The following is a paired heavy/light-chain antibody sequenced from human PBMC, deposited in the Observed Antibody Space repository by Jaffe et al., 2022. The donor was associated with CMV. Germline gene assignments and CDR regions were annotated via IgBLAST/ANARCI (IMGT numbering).Light chain of an antibody. CDR2: YDG. V-gene: IGLV3-21*04. J-gene: IGLJ1*01. CDR3: QVWDSSSDHPYV. CDR1: NVGGKS. Sequence: SYVLTQPPSVSVAPGKTARISCGGDNVGGKSVHWYQQKPGQAPVLVIYYDGDRPSGIPERFSGSSFGNTATLTISRVEAGDEADYFCQVWDSSSDHPYVFGTGTKVTVL.
Heavy chain of an antibody. Sequence: QVQLVESGGGLVEPGGSLSLSCAASGFTFGDYYMNWIRQAPGKGLEWVSHISDSGKTIYYGDSVKGRFTISRDNAKNSLYLHMNSLRAEDTALYYCARDGGSDTQYAMDVWGQGTTVTVSS. J-gene: IGHJ6*02. CDR3: ARDGGSDTQYAMDV. CDR2: ISDSGKTI. CDR1: GFTFGDYY. D-gene: IGHD3-10*01. V-gene: IGHV3-11*01.